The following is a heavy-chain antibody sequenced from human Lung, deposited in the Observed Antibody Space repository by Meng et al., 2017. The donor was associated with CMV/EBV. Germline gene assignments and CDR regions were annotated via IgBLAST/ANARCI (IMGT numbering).Heavy chain of an antibody. CDR3: TTDAPGSSHP. V-gene: IGHV3-15*01. CDR2: IKRTTDGGTK. Sequence: DSGFQSRNARTGWPAQAPGKGLEGVGSIKRTTDGGTKDYGALLRGRFTIPRDESKNPMYLPMNRLKTEDTDVYYCTTDAPGSSHPWGQGTLVTV. J-gene: IGHJ5*02. CDR1: GFQSRNAR.